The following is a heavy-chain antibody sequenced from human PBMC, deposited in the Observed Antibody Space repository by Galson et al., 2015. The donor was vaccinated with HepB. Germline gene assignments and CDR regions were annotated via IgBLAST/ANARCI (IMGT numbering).Heavy chain of an antibody. D-gene: IGHD4-17*01. J-gene: IGHJ6*03. V-gene: IGHV3-30*18. Sequence: SLRLSCAASGLTFSSYAMHWVRQAPGKGLEWVAVISYDGSKKYFADSVKGRFTISRDNSKNMLSLQMNSLRAEDTAVYYCAKHDYGDFYYMDVWGKGTTVTVSS. CDR1: GLTFSSYA. CDR3: AKHDYGDFYYMDV. CDR2: ISYDGSKK.